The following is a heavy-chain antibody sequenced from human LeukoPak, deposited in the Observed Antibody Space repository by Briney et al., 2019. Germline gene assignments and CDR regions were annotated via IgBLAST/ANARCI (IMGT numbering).Heavy chain of an antibody. Sequence: GASVKVSCKASGYTFTSYGISWVRQAPGQGLEWMGWINPNSGGTNYAQKFQGRVTMTRDTSISTAYMELSRLRSDDTAVYYCARELGVTYFDYWGQGTLVTVSS. D-gene: IGHD2-21*02. V-gene: IGHV1-2*02. CDR3: ARELGVTYFDY. CDR1: GYTFTSYG. J-gene: IGHJ4*02. CDR2: INPNSGGT.